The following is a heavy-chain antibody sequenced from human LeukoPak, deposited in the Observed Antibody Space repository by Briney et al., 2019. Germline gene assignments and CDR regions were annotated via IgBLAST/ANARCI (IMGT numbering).Heavy chain of an antibody. D-gene: IGHD6-6*01. CDR2: IDPSDSYT. J-gene: IGHJ4*02. CDR3: ARHPSIAARPAY. V-gene: IGHV5-10-1*01. CDR1: GYSFTSYW. Sequence: GESLRISCKGSGYSFTSYWIAWVRQMPGKGLEWMGRIDPSDSYTNYSPSFQGHVTISADKSINTAYLQWSSLKASDTAMYYCARHPSIAARPAYWGQGTLVTVSS.